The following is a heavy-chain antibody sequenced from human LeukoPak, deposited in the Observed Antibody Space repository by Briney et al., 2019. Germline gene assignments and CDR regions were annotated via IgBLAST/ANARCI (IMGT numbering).Heavy chain of an antibody. V-gene: IGHV4-39*01. J-gene: IGHJ4*02. CDR3: ARGLRPITSGFDY. CDR2: IYYSGST. CDR1: GGSISSSSYY. D-gene: IGHD6-25*01. Sequence: SETLSLTCTVSGGSISSSSYYWVWIRQPPGKGLGWIGSIYYSGSTYYNPSLKSRVTISVDTSRNQFSLKLSSVTAADTAVYYCARGLRPITSGFDYWGQGTLVTVSS.